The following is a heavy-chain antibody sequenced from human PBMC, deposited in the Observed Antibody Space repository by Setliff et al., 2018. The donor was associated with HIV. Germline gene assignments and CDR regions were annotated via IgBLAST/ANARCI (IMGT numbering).Heavy chain of an antibody. D-gene: IGHD4-17*01. CDR1: GLTFSDYG. Sequence: GGSLRLSCAASGLTFSDYGMHWVRQAPGKGLEWVAFIRYDGSIKYYADSVKGRFTISRDNSKNTLYLQMNSLRAEDTAVYYCANGVTVSHKPFDYWGQGTLVTVSS. CDR3: ANGVTVSHKPFDY. J-gene: IGHJ4*02. V-gene: IGHV3-30*02. CDR2: IRYDGSIK.